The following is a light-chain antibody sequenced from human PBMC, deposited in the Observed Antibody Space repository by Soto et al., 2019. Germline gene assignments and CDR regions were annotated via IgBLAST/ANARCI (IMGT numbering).Light chain of an antibody. CDR3: QQYNSYWT. V-gene: IGKV3-20*01. Sequence: IVLTQSPATLSLSPWERATLSCRASQSVSNNYLAWYQQKPGQAPRLLIYGASNRATGIPDRFSGSGSGTDFTLTISRLEPEDFATYYCQQYNSYWTFGQGTKVDIK. J-gene: IGKJ1*01. CDR2: GAS. CDR1: QSVSNNY.